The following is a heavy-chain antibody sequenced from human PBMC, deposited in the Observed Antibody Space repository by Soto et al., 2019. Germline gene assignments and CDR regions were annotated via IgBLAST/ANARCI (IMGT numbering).Heavy chain of an antibody. V-gene: IGHV1-18*01. CDR3: ARDLSNDYDSSGATI. Sequence: SAMLSCTSPGYTFPSSGIFRLLQAKGQGLEWMGWISAYNGNTNYAQKLQGRVTMTTDTSTSTAYMELRSLRSDDTAVYYCARDLSNDYDSSGATIWGLGTMVAVS. J-gene: IGHJ3*02. CDR2: ISAYNGNT. CDR1: GYTFPSSG. D-gene: IGHD3-22*01.